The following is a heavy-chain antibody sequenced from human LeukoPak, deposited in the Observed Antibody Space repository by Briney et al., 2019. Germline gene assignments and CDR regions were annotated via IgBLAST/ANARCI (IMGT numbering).Heavy chain of an antibody. CDR3: ARPNSGVFGS. V-gene: IGHV4-39*01. Sequence: PSETLSLTCAVSGGSISTSSHYWGWIRQPPGKGLEWIGTVYYTGNTYYNSSLKSRVTISVDTSRNQFSLRLTSVTAADMAVYYCARPNSGVFGSWGQGTLVTVSS. CDR1: GGSISTSSHY. D-gene: IGHD3-10*02. J-gene: IGHJ4*02. CDR2: VYYTGNT.